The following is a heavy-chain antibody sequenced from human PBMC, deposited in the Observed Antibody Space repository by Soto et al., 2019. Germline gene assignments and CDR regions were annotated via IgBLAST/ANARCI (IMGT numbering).Heavy chain of an antibody. V-gene: IGHV4-39*02. D-gene: IGHD6-19*01. CDR2: MSSSGST. CDR1: GDSVSSSGYY. J-gene: IGHJ4*02. Sequence: SETLSLTCTVSGDSVSSSGYYWGWIRQPPGKGLEWIGAMSSSGSTYYNPSLKSRVTISVDSSKNLFSLKLTSVTAADTAVYYGANGSESCGRDRRYWGQVGMVTVGS. CDR3: ANGSESCGRDRRY.